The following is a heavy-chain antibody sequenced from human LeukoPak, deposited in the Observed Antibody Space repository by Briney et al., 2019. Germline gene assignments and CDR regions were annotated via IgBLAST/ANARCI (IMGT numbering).Heavy chain of an antibody. CDR1: GFTFSNAW. CDR2: ISNNGGYT. Sequence: GGSLRLSCAASGFTFSNAWMSWVRQAPGKGLEWVSAISNNGGYTYYADSVQGRFTISRDNSKSTLCLQMNSLRAEDTAVYYCAKQLGYCSDGSCYFPYWGQGTLVTVSS. V-gene: IGHV3-23*01. CDR3: AKQLGYCSDGSCYFPY. D-gene: IGHD2-15*01. J-gene: IGHJ4*02.